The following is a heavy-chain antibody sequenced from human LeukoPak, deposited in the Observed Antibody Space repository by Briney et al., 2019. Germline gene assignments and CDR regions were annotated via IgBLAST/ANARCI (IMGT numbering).Heavy chain of an antibody. CDR2: ISAYNRNT. CDR1: GCTFTRYA. D-gene: IGHD4-23*01. J-gene: IGHJ4*02. V-gene: IGHV1-18*01. Sequence: ASVKVSCKASGCTFTRYAFSWVRQAPGQGLEWLGWISAYNRNTIYAQKFQGRVTPTTDTPTSTAHMELGNLGSDDTAVYYCARDRRWDLERGVVYFDYWGQGTLVTVSS. CDR3: ARDRRWDLERGVVYFDY.